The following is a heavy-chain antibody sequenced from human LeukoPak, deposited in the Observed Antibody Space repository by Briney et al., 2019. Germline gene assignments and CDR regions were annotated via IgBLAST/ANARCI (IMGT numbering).Heavy chain of an antibody. J-gene: IGHJ6*02. CDR3: VRAGVRIVVALGYYGMDV. V-gene: IGHV3-11*01. D-gene: IGHD2-21*01. Sequence: GGSLRLSCAASGFTFSDYYMSWIRQAPGKGLEWVSYISSSGSTIYYADSVKGRFTISRDNAKNSLYLQMNSLRAEDTAVYYCVRAGVRIVVALGYYGMDVWGQGTTVTVSS. CDR1: GFTFSDYY. CDR2: ISSSGSTI.